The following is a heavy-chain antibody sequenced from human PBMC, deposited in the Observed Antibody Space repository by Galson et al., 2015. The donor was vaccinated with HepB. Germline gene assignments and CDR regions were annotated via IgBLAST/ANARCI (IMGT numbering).Heavy chain of an antibody. CDR2: IFRGGSI. V-gene: IGHV4-4*02. D-gene: IGHD4-17*01. J-gene: IGHJ5*02. Sequence: LSLTCAVSGGSISNNNWWSWVRQPPGKGLEWIGEIFRGGSINYNRSLKSRVTISVDSSKNQFSLRLSSVTAADTAVYYCARAPRPMTTTSWHYFDPWGQGTLVTVSS. CDR3: ARAPRPMTTTSWHYFDP. CDR1: GGSISNNNW.